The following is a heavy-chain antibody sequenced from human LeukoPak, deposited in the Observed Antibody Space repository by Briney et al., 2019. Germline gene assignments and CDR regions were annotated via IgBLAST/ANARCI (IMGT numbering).Heavy chain of an antibody. CDR2: ISSDGNT. CDR1: GFTVSSSS. Sequence: GGSLRLSCAASGFTVSSSSMNWVRLGPGKGLEWASVISSDGNTNYADSVKGRFTISRDNSRNTLSLQMHGLRADDTAVYYCARGQEQFSSPWQWGPRRKNFYYYGMDVWGQGTTVTVSS. D-gene: IGHD6-19*01. V-gene: IGHV3-66*01. CDR3: ARGQEQFSSPWQWGPRRKNFYYYGMDV. J-gene: IGHJ6*02.